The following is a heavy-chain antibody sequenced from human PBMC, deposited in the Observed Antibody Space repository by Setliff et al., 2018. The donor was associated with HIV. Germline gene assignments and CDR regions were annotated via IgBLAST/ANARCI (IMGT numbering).Heavy chain of an antibody. D-gene: IGHD1-26*01. J-gene: IGHJ4*02. V-gene: IGHV3-11*04. Sequence: GGSLRLSCAASGYTFNDYAMSWVRQAPGKGLEWVSRIYDSGDIWYADSVRGRFTISRDNTKNSLYLQMNNLRAEDTAVYYCVRDYMWAFDYWGQGTLVTVSS. CDR2: IYDSGDI. CDR1: GYTFNDYA. CDR3: VRDYMWAFDY.